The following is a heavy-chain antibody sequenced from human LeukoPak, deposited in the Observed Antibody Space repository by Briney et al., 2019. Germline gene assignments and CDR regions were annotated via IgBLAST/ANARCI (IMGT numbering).Heavy chain of an antibody. CDR2: IYYSGST. CDR1: CVSISSGDYY. J-gene: IGHJ4*02. D-gene: IGHD3-22*01. V-gene: IGHV4-30-4*01. Sequence: SETLSLTCTVSCVSISSGDYYWSWIRQPPGKGLEWIGYIYYSGSTYYNPSLKSRVTISVDTSKNQFSLKLSSVTAADTAVYYCARVRGNYYDSSGYYYFDYWGQGTMVTVSS. CDR3: ARVRGNYYDSSGYYYFDY.